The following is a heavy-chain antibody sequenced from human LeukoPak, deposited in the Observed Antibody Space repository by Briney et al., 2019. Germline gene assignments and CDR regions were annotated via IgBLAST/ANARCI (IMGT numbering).Heavy chain of an antibody. J-gene: IGHJ5*02. V-gene: IGHV3-23*01. CDR1: GYTFRSYG. Sequence: GGSLRLSCAAPGYTFRSYGISWVPQAPGKGLEWGSPISGSGGSTYYAGSVRGRFTISRDNSKNTLHPQMNSLRAEDTAVYYCARDLGQYYDTSDNWFDPWGQGTLVTVSS. D-gene: IGHD3-22*01. CDR2: ISGSGGST. CDR3: ARDLGQYYDTSDNWFDP.